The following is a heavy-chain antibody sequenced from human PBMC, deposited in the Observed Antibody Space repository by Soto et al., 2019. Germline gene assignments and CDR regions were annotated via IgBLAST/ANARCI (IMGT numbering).Heavy chain of an antibody. CDR3: AREEGSLWFGELLYAPPAYGMDV. Sequence: GASVKVSCKASGYTFTGYYIHWVRQAPGQGLEWMGWINPNSGGTNYAQKFQGWVTMTRDTSISTAYMELSRLRSDDTAVYYCAREEGSLWFGELLYAPPAYGMDVWGQGTTVTVSS. J-gene: IGHJ6*02. CDR1: GYTFTGYY. D-gene: IGHD3-10*01. CDR2: INPNSGGT. V-gene: IGHV1-2*04.